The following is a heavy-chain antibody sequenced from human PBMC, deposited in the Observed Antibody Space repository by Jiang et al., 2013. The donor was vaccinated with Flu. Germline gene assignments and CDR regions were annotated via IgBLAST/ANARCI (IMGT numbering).Heavy chain of an antibody. CDR2: ISSSGSTI. J-gene: IGHJ4*02. Sequence: RQAPGKGLEWVSYISSSGSTIYYADSVKGRFTISRDNAKNSLYLQMNSLRAEDTAVYYCARDLTWNYVRWDYWGQGTLVTVSS. D-gene: IGHD1-7*01. V-gene: IGHV3-48*03. CDR3: ARDLTWNYVRWDY.